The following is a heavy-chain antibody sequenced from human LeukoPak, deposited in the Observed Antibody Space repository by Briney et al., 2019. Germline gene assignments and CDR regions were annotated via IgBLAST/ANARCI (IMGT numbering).Heavy chain of an antibody. V-gene: IGHV3-30-3*01. CDR3: ARDQYPTYYYYYGMDV. Sequence: QLGGSLRLSCAASGFTFSSYAMHWVRQAPGKGLEWVAVISYDGSNKYYADSVKGRFTISRDNSKNTLYLQMNSLRAEDTAVYYCARDQYPTYYYYYGMDVWGQGTTVTVSS. CDR1: GFTFSSYA. J-gene: IGHJ6*02. D-gene: IGHD2-2*01. CDR2: ISYDGSNK.